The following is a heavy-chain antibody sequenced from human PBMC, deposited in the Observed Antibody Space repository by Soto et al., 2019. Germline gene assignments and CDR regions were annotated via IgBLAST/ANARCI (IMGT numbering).Heavy chain of an antibody. J-gene: IGHJ5*02. CDR1: GFTFTNHW. D-gene: IGHD2-15*01. V-gene: IGHV3-74*01. CDR2: INSDGSIT. Sequence: EVQLVESGGGLVEPGGSLRLSCAASGFTFTNHWMHWVRQVPGKGLVWVSRINSDGSITRYADTVKGRFTISRDNAKNTVYLQMNSLRAEDTAVYYCARGIYCGGGSCYLDAWFDPWGQGTLVSVSS. CDR3: ARGIYCGGGSCYLDAWFDP.